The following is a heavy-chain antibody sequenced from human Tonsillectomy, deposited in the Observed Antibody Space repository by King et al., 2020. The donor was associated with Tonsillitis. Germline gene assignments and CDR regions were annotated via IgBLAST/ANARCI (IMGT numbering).Heavy chain of an antibody. CDR2: ILHSGST. J-gene: IGHJ5*02. Sequence: LQLQESGPGLVKPSETLSLSCSVSGDPIRTDNYLWGWMRQPPGQGREWIGSILHSGSTYYNPSLRSRVTISVDTSKNRFSLKVRSVTAADTAVYYCARHPIWWSDRRSVWFDPWGQGTLVTVSS. CDR1: GDPIRTDNYL. D-gene: IGHD2-8*02. V-gene: IGHV4-39*07. CDR3: ARHPIWWSDRRSVWFDP.